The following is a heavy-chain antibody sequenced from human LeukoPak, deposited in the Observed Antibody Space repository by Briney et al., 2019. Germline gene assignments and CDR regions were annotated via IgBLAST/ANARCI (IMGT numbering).Heavy chain of an antibody. V-gene: IGHV1-2*02. D-gene: IGHD2-2*01. CDR2: INPNSGGT. J-gene: IGHJ5*02. CDR3: ARERCSSTSCCNWFDP. CDR1: GYTFTGYY. Sequence: ASVKVSCKASGYTFTGYYMHWVRQAPGQGLEWMGWINPNSGGTNYAQKFQGRVTMTRDTSISTAYMELSRLRSDDTAVYYCARERCSSTSCCNWFDPWGQGTLVTVSS.